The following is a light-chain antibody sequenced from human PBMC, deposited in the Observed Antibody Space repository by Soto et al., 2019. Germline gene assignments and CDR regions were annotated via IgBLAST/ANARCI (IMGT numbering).Light chain of an antibody. V-gene: IGKV1-5*01. Sequence: RTQSPSALCVSPGQSVTLSCRSSQNIRNWLAWYQQKPGKAPNPLIYDASSLKSGVPARFSGSGSGTEFTLTISSLQPDDAATYYCQKYNSGPRTFGQGTKVDIK. CDR1: QNIRNW. J-gene: IGKJ1*01. CDR2: DAS. CDR3: QKYNSGPRT.